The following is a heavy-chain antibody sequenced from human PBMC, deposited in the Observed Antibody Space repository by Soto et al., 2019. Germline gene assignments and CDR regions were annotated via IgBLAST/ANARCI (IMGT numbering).Heavy chain of an antibody. Sequence: QVQLQESGPGLVRPSETLSLTCTVSGGSFSSYYWTWIRQSPGKGLEWIGYIYYSGSTDYNPSLSGRLAISIDTSKNQCSLRLNSMSAADTAVYYCAGRDCSGNKIYNLDYYYMDVWGKGTTVTVSS. D-gene: IGHD2-15*01. J-gene: IGHJ6*03. CDR1: GGSFSSYY. V-gene: IGHV4-59*08. CDR2: IYYSGST. CDR3: AGRDCSGNKIYNLDYYYMDV.